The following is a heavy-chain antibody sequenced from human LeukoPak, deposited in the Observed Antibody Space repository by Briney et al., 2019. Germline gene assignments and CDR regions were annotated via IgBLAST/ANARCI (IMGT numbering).Heavy chain of an antibody. CDR3: ARDPYGEGEPDY. V-gene: IGHV1-18*04. CDR1: GYTFTSYG. J-gene: IGHJ4*02. Sequence: ASVKVSCTASGYTFTSYGISWERQAPGQGLEWMGWISAYNGNTNYAQKLQGRVTMTTDTSTSTAYMELRSLRSDDTAVYYCARDPYGEGEPDYWGQGTLVTVSS. D-gene: IGHD4-17*01. CDR2: ISAYNGNT.